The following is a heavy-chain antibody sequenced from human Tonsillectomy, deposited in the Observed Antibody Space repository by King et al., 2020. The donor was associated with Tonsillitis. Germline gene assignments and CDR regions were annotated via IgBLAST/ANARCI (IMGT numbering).Heavy chain of an antibody. J-gene: IGHJ3*02. Sequence: VQLQESGPGLVKPSETLSLTCTVSGGSISNYYWSWIRQPAGRELEWIGRIYSSGSTNYSPSLKSRVSMSVDTSKSHFSLNLSSVTAADTAVYYCARVGRVDAFDIWGQGAMVTV. CDR3: ARVGRVDAFDI. CDR1: GGSISNYY. CDR2: IYSSGST. D-gene: IGHD3-10*01. V-gene: IGHV4-4*07.